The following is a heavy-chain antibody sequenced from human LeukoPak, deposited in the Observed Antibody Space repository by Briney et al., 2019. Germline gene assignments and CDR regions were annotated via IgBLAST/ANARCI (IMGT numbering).Heavy chain of an antibody. CDR2: FDPEDGET. CDR1: GYTLTELS. V-gene: IGHV1-24*01. Sequence: ASAKVSCKVSGYTLTELSMHWVRQAPGKGLEWMGGFDPEDGETIYAQKFQGRVTMTEDTSTDTAYMELSSLRSEDTAVYYCATDSPGEWLRWGGTSWIHWGQGTLVTVSS. J-gene: IGHJ4*02. CDR3: ATDSPGEWLRWGGTSWIH. D-gene: IGHD5-12*01.